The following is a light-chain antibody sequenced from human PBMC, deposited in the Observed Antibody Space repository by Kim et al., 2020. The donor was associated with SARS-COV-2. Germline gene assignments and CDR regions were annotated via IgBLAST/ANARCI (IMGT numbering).Light chain of an antibody. J-gene: IGLJ3*02. CDR1: KLGDKY. CDR3: QAWDSSTMV. Sequence: SYELTQPPSVSVSPGQTASITCSGDKLGDKYACWYQQKPGQSPVLVIYQDSKRPSGIPERFSGSNSGNTATLTISGTQAMDEADYYCQAWDSSTMVFGGGTPADRP. CDR2: QDS. V-gene: IGLV3-1*01.